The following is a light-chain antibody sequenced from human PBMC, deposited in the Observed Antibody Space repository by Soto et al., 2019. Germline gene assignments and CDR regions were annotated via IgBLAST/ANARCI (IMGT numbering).Light chain of an antibody. CDR3: QQYDNYPLT. J-gene: IGKJ4*01. Sequence: DIQMTQSPSTLSASLGDRVTITCRASQSVRSWLAWYQQKPGTAPKLLIFDASRLESGVPSRSRGSASGTEFTLTISSLQPDDFETYYCQQYDNYPLTFGGGTKVDIK. CDR2: DAS. CDR1: QSVRSW. V-gene: IGKV1-5*01.